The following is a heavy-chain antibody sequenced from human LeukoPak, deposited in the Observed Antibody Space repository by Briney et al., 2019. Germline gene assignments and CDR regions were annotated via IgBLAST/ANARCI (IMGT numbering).Heavy chain of an antibody. CDR1: GGSISSYY. J-gene: IGHJ4*02. V-gene: IGHV4-59*01. CDR3: ARSYYDILTGYYRAYFDY. CDR2: IYYSGST. D-gene: IGHD3-9*01. Sequence: PSETLSLTCTASGGSISSYYWSWIRQPPGKGLEWIGYIYYSGSTNYNPSLKSRVTISVDTSKNQFSLKLSSVTAADTAVYYCARSYYDILTGYYRAYFDYWGQGTLVTVSS.